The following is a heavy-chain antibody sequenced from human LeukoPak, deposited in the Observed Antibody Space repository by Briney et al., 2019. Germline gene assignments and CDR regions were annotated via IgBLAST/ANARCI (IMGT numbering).Heavy chain of an antibody. J-gene: IGHJ5*02. V-gene: IGHV4-39*01. CDR2: IYYSGST. CDR1: GGSISSSSYY. CDR3: ARPGGLHYYGSGSSGNWFDP. Sequence: SETLPLTCTVSGGSISSSSYYWGWIRQPPGKGLEWIGSIYYSGSTYYNPSLKSRVTISVDTSKNQFSLKLSSVTAADTAVYYCARPGGLHYYGSGSSGNWFDPWGQGTLVTVSS. D-gene: IGHD3-10*01.